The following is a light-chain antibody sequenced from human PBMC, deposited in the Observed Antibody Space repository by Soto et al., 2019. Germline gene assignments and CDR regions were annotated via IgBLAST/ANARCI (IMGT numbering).Light chain of an antibody. CDR3: SSYAGSNNFYV. J-gene: IGLJ1*01. CDR2: GVS. V-gene: IGLV2-14*01. CDR1: SSDIGDYTY. Sequence: QSVLTQPASVSGSPGQSITISCTGTSSDIGDYTYVSWYQQHPGKAPKLIICGVSNRPSGVSNRFSGSKSGNTASLTISGLQAEDEADYSCSSYAGSNNFYVFGTGTKVTVL.